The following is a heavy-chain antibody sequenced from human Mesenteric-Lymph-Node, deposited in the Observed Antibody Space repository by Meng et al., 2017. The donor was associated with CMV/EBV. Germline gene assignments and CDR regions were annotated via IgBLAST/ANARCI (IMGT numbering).Heavy chain of an antibody. CDR1: GITFGDHA. CDR3: ARDVTFASDI. V-gene: IGHV3-7*01. D-gene: IGHD2-21*02. CDR2: IKQDGSEK. J-gene: IGHJ3*02. Sequence: GESLKISCAASGITFGDHAMTWVRQTPGKGLEWVANIKQDGSEKNHVGSVEGRFSISRDNAKNTLYLQMNSLRVEDTALYYCARDVTFASDIWGQGTMVTVS.